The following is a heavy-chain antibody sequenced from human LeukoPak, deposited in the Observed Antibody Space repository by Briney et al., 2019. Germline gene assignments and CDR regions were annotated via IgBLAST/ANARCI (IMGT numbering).Heavy chain of an antibody. CDR3: ARGSTGTANFDY. CDR2: IYYSGST. J-gene: IGHJ4*02. CDR1: GGSISSYY. D-gene: IGHD1-1*01. Sequence: SETLSLTCTVSGGSISSYYWSWIRQPPGKGLEWIGYIYYSGSTNYNPSFKSRVTISVDTSKNQFSLKLSSVTGVDAAVYYCARGSTGTANFDYWGQGTLVTVSS. V-gene: IGHV4-59*01.